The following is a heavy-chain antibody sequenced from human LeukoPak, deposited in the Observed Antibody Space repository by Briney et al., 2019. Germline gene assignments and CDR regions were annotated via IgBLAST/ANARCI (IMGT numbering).Heavy chain of an antibody. Sequence: GGSLRLSRAASGFTFSSYSMNWVRQAPGKGLEWVSSISSSSSYIYYADSVKGRFTISRDNAKNSLYLQMNSLRAEDTAVYYCAATNYYDSSGYYYGFDYWGQGTLVTVSS. CDR3: AATNYYDSSGYYYGFDY. CDR2: ISSSSSYI. J-gene: IGHJ4*02. V-gene: IGHV3-21*01. CDR1: GFTFSSYS. D-gene: IGHD3-22*01.